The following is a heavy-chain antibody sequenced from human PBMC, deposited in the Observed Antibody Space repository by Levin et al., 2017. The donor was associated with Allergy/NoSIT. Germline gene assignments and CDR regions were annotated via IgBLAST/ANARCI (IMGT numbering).Heavy chain of an antibody. CDR1: GGTFSSYA. J-gene: IGHJ4*02. D-gene: IGHD3-16*02. CDR2: IIPILGIA. V-gene: IGHV1-69*04. Sequence: SVKVSCKASGGTFSSYAISWVRQAPGQGLEWMGRIIPILGIANYAQKFQGRVTITADKSTSTAYMELSSLRSEDTAVYYCARGGVPSLGELSFGYWGQGTLVTVSS. CDR3: ARGGVPSLGELSFGY.